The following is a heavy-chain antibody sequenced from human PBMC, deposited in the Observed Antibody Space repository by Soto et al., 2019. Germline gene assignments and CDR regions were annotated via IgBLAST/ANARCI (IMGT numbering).Heavy chain of an antibody. Sequence: GGSLRLSCAASGFTFSSYWMSWVRQAPGKGLEWVANIKQDGSEKYYVDSVKGRFTISRDNAKNSLYRQMNSLRAEDTAVYYCARAVVVVAAGSFDYWGQGTLVTVSS. CDR1: GFTFSSYW. CDR2: IKQDGSEK. J-gene: IGHJ4*02. V-gene: IGHV3-7*01. D-gene: IGHD2-15*01. CDR3: ARAVVVVAAGSFDY.